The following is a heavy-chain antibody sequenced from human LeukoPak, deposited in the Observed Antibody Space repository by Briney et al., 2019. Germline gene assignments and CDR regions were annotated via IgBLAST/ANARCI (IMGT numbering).Heavy chain of an antibody. D-gene: IGHD2-15*01. CDR3: ARGRYNCSGGSCYRLHYYYYYGMDV. CDR2: INHSGST. Sequence: PSETLSLTCAVYGGSFSVYYWSWIRQPPGKGLEWIGEINHSGSTNYNPSLKSRVTISVDTSKNQFSLKLSSVTAADTAVYYCARGRYNCSGGSCYRLHYYYYYGMDVWGQGTTVTVSS. CDR1: GGSFSVYY. V-gene: IGHV4-34*01. J-gene: IGHJ6*02.